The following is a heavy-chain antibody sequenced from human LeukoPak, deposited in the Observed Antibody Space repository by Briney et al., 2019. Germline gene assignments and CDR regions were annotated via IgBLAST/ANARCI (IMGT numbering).Heavy chain of an antibody. D-gene: IGHD5-24*01. CDR2: ISYDGSKK. V-gene: IGHV3-30*04. Sequence: GGPLRLSCAASEFTFSNYALHWIRQAPGKGLEWVAGISYDGSKKYSADSVEGRFTISRDNSKNTLYLQMNSLRAEDTAVYYCARDGSEPWLQWLSYAFDIWGQGTMVTVSS. CDR1: EFTFSNYA. CDR3: ARDGSEPWLQWLSYAFDI. J-gene: IGHJ3*02.